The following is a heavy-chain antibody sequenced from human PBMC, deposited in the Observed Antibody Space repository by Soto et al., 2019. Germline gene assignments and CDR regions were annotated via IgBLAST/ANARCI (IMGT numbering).Heavy chain of an antibody. D-gene: IGHD3-3*01. J-gene: IGHJ6*02. Sequence: GGSLRLSCAASGFKFRDYHMTWIRQAQGKGLEVSSYISSSGTYQTYTDSVKGRFTVTTENEKRSLYLQMNSLRGEEEDVYSCACVAPTIFGAQFHHNLVDFWGQGNTVTVSS. CDR1: GFKFRDYH. CDR2: ISSSGTYQ. V-gene: IGHV3-11*06. CDR3: ACVAPTIFGAQFHHNLVDF.